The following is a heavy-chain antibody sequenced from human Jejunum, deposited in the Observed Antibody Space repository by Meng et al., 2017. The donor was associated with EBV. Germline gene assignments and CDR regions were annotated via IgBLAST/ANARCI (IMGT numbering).Heavy chain of an antibody. J-gene: IGHJ4*02. Sequence: GPGLGKPSEHLSLTRTVSGGSVSTASYSWSWIRQSPGKGLEWIGYIYYSGNTNYNPSLKSRATITVDTSKNQFSLKLSSVTAADTAVYYCARVVEYYERSGYPDFWGQGTLVTVSS. CDR2: IYYSGNT. V-gene: IGHV4-61*01. CDR3: ARVVEYYERSGYPDF. D-gene: IGHD3-22*01. CDR1: GGSVSTASYS.